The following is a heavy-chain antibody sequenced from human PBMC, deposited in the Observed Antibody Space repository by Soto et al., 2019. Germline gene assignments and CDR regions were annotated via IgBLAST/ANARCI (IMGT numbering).Heavy chain of an antibody. J-gene: IGHJ4*02. V-gene: IGHV4-39*01. CDR2: INHSGST. Sequence: SETLSLTCRVSDGSMNSDSSYWGWVRQPPGKGLEWIGVINHSGSTYHNLSLKGRVTMSVDASRNQFSLKLTSMTAADTAVYYCARLGGYVSVGYYYLWDSWGQGTLVTVSS. D-gene: IGHD3-22*01. CDR3: ARLGGYVSVGYYYLWDS. CDR1: DGSMNSDSSY.